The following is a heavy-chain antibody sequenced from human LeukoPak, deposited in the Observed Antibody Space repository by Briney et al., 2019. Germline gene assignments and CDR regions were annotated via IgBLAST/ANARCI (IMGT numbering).Heavy chain of an antibody. CDR2: VYSSGDT. D-gene: IGHD6-19*01. CDR1: GGSISSGSYY. Sequence: SETLSLTCTVSGGSISSGSYYWSWIRQPAGKGLEWIGRVYSSGDTYYNSSLKTRLTISSDTSKNQFSLKLSSVTAADTAVYYCARRSPVAGNTLNWFDPWGQGTLVTVSS. CDR3: ARRSPVAGNTLNWFDP. V-gene: IGHV4-61*02. J-gene: IGHJ5*02.